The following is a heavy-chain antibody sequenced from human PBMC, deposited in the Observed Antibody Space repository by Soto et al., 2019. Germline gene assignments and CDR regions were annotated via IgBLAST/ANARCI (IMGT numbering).Heavy chain of an antibody. D-gene: IGHD3-16*01. CDR2: IYPTDLDT. CDR1: RETFNAYC. V-gene: IGHV5-51*01. J-gene: IGHJ5*02. Sequence: GESVKISCKASRETFNAYCIGWVLQMPGKGPEWLGIIYPTDLDTVYNPSLQGRVTIPVDRSVGTAYLQWNSLRASDTAIYYCARRKFYAPDFDPWGHGTLVTSPQ. CDR3: ARRKFYAPDFDP.